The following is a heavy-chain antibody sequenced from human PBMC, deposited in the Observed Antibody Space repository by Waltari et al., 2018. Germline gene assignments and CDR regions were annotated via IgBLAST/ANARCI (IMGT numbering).Heavy chain of an antibody. J-gene: IGHJ3*02. D-gene: IGHD2-15*01. CDR3: ARYCSGGSCGSTDAFDI. V-gene: IGHV4-4*07. CDR2: IYTSGST. Sequence: QVQLQESGPGLVKPSETLSITCTVSGGSISSSYCSWIRQPAGKGLEWIGRIYTSGSTNYNPSLKSRVTMSVDTSKNQFSLKLSSVTAADTAVYYCARYCSGGSCGSTDAFDIWGQGTMVTVSS. CDR1: GGSISSSY.